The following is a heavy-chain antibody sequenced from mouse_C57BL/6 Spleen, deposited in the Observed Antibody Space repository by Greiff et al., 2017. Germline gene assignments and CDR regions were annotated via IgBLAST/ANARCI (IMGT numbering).Heavy chain of an antibody. CDR2: IYPGDGDT. V-gene: IGHV1-80*01. CDR1: GYAFSSYW. J-gene: IGHJ4*01. CDR3: ARDWDYYAMDY. Sequence: QVQLKESGAELVKPGASVKISCKASGYAFSSYWMNWVKQRPGKGLEGIGQIYPGDGDTNYNGKFKGKATLTADKSSSTAYMQLSSLTSEDSAVYFCARDWDYYAMDYWGQGTSVTVSS. D-gene: IGHD4-1*01.